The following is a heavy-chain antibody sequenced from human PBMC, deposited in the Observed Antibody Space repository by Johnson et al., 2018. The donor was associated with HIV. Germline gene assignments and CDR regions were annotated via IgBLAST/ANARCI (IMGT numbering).Heavy chain of an antibody. CDR3: ARDAAKLEEDDAFDI. J-gene: IGHJ3*02. CDR2: IWYDGSNK. Sequence: QVQLVESGGGVVQPGRSLRLSCAASGFTFSNYGMHWVRQAPGKGLEWVAIIWYDGSNKYYADSVKGRFTISRDNSKNTLYLQMNSLRVEDTAVYYCARDAAKLEEDDAFDIWGQGTMVTVSS. V-gene: IGHV3-33*01. CDR1: GFTFSNYG. D-gene: IGHD1-1*01.